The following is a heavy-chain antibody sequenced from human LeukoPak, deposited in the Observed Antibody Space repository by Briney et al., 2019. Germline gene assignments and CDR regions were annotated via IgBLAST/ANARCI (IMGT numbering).Heavy chain of an antibody. CDR3: AMSDYGDYGSPPDY. CDR1: GYTFTSHY. Sequence: GASVKVSCKASGYTFTSHYMHWVRQAPGQGLEWMGWINPNSGGTNYAQKFQGRVTMTRDTSISTAYMELSRLRSDDTAVYYCAMSDYGDYGSPPDYWGQGTLVTVSS. D-gene: IGHD4-17*01. J-gene: IGHJ4*02. CDR2: INPNSGGT. V-gene: IGHV1-2*02.